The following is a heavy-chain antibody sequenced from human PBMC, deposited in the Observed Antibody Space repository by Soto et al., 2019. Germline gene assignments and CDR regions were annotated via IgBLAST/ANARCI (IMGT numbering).Heavy chain of an antibody. V-gene: IGHV3-74*01. D-gene: IGHD2-15*01. CDR2: INIDGSST. J-gene: IGHJ4*02. Sequence: EVQLVESGGGLVQPGGSLRLSCAASGFTFSSYWMHWVRQAPGKGLVWVSRINIDGSSTSYADSVKGRFTISRDNAKNTLYLQMNSLRVEDTAVYYCARGRGYCSGSSCYVDFWGQGTLFTVSS. CDR1: GFTFSSYW. CDR3: ARGRGYCSGSSCYVDF.